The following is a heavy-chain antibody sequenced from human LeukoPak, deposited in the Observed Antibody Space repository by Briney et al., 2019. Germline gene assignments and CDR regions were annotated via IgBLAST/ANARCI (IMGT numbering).Heavy chain of an antibody. V-gene: IGHV3-30*03. CDR2: ISYDGSNK. CDR1: GFTFDSYG. CDR3: ARDSLPVTMVRGVIVY. D-gene: IGHD3-10*01. Sequence: GGSLRLSCAASGFTFDSYGMDWVRQAPGKGLEWVAVISYDGSNKYYADSVKGRFTISRDNSKNTLYLQMNSLRAEDTAVYYCARDSLPVTMVRGVIVYWGQGTLVTVSS. J-gene: IGHJ4*02.